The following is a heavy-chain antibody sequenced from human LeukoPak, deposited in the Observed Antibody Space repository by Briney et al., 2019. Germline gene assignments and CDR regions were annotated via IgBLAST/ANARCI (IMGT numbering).Heavy chain of an antibody. CDR3: ARVRWLQLIDY. J-gene: IGHJ4*02. Sequence: GASVKVSCKASGYTFTSYDINWVRQATGQGLGWMGWMNPNSGNTGYAQKFQGRVTMTRNASISTAYMELSSLRSEDTAVYYCARVRWLQLIDYWGQGTLVTVSS. CDR1: GYTFTSYD. CDR2: MNPNSGNT. D-gene: IGHD5-24*01. V-gene: IGHV1-8*01.